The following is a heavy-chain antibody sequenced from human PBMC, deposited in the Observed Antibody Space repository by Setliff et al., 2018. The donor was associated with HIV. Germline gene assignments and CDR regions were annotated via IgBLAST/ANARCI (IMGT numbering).Heavy chain of an antibody. V-gene: IGHV1-69-2*01. D-gene: IGHD6-13*01. CDR3: ATNPGMAAAGLGF. Sequence: GASVKVSCKASGYTFTDYYMHWVQQAPGKGLEWMGRIDPEDGETIYAEKFQGRVTITADTSTDTAFMELSSLRSEDTAVYYCATNPGMAAAGLGFWGQGTLVTVSS. CDR1: GYTFTDYY. J-gene: IGHJ4*02. CDR2: IDPEDGET.